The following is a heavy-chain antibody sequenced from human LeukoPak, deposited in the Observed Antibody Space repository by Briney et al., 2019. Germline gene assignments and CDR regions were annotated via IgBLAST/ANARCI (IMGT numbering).Heavy chain of an antibody. V-gene: IGHV1-69*05. J-gene: IGHJ3*02. D-gene: IGHD6-13*01. Sequence: SVKVSCKASGYTFTGYYMHWVRQAPGQGLEWMGGIIPIFGTANYAQKFQGRVTITTDESTSTAYMELSSLRSEDTAVYYCARVKQAAYAFDIWGQGTMVTVSS. CDR2: IIPIFGTA. CDR1: GYTFTGYY. CDR3: ARVKQAAYAFDI.